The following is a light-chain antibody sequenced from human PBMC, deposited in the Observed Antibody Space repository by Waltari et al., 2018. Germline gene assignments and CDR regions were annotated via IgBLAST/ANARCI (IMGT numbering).Light chain of an antibody. Sequence: EVVLTQSPATLSLSPGERATLSCRASQSVYNFLAWYQQKPGQAPRLLIYEASQRATGIPARFSGSGSGTDFTLTISNLEPEDVAVYYCQQRANWPPLTFGGWTKVEIK. V-gene: IGKV3-11*01. CDR1: QSVYNF. J-gene: IGKJ4*01. CDR2: EAS. CDR3: QQRANWPPLT.